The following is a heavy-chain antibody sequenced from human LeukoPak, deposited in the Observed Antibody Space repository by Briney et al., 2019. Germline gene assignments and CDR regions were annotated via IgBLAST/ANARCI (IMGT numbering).Heavy chain of an antibody. V-gene: IGHV3-7*05. CDR1: GFPFSIYW. D-gene: IGHD3-10*01. CDR3: VRGSSGTVVRGVSWAWFDP. CDR2: IKPDGSEK. Sequence: GGSLRLSCAASGFPFSIYWMTWVRQAPGKGLEWVANIKPDGSEKYYVDSAKGRFTISRDNAKDSLYLQMNSLRAEDTAVYYCVRGSSGTVVRGVSWAWFDPWGQGTLVSVSS. J-gene: IGHJ5*02.